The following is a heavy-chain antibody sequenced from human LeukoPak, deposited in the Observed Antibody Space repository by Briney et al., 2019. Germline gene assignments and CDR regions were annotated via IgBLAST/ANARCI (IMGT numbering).Heavy chain of an antibody. CDR1: GGSISSGSYY. CDR3: AREGQQLRDGFSLFDY. V-gene: IGHV4-61*02. Sequence: SETLSLTYTVSGGSISSGSYYWSWIRQPAGKGLEWIGRIYTSGSTNYNPSLKSRVTISVDTSKNQFSLKLSSVTAADTAVYYCAREGQQLRDGFSLFDYWGQGTLVTVSS. J-gene: IGHJ4*02. CDR2: IYTSGST. D-gene: IGHD6-13*01.